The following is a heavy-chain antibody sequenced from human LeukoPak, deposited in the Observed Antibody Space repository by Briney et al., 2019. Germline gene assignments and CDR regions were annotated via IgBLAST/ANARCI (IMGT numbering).Heavy chain of an antibody. V-gene: IGHV3-48*03. CDR3: ARTMITFGGVIAGLDY. Sequence: PGGSLRLSCAASGFTFSSYEMNWVRQAPGKGLEWVSYISSSGSTIYYADSVKGRFTISRDNAKNSLYPQMNSLRAEDTAVYYCARTMITFGGVIAGLDYWGQGTLVTVSS. J-gene: IGHJ4*02. CDR2: ISSSGSTI. D-gene: IGHD3-16*02. CDR1: GFTFSSYE.